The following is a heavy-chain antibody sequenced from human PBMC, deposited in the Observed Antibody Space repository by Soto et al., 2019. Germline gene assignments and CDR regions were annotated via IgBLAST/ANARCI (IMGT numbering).Heavy chain of an antibody. CDR2: IWYDGSNK. CDR3: ARDPRPSMVRGVSYGMDV. Sequence: QVQLVESGGGVVQPGRSLRLSCAASGFTFSSYGMHWVRQAPGKGLEWVAVIWYDGSNKYYADSVKGRFTISRDNSKNTLYLQMNSLRAEDTAVYYCARDPRPSMVRGVSYGMDVWGQGTTVTVSS. D-gene: IGHD3-10*01. J-gene: IGHJ6*02. CDR1: GFTFSSYG. V-gene: IGHV3-33*01.